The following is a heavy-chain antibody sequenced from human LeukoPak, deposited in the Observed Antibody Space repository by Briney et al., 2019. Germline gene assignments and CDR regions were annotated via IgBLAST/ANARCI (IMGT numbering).Heavy chain of an antibody. V-gene: IGHV4-34*01. CDR1: GGSLSGYY. J-gene: IGHJ1*01. CDR2: INHSGST. D-gene: IGHD3-22*01. Sequence: SETLSLTCAVYGGSLSGYYWSWIRQPPGKGLEWIGEINHSGSTNYNPSLKSRVTISVDTSKNQFSLKLSSVTAADTAVYYCARGKVGGYQHWGQGTLVTVSS. CDR3: ARGKVGGYQH.